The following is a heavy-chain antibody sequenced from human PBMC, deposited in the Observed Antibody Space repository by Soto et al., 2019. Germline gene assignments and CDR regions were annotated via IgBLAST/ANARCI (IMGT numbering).Heavy chain of an antibody. CDR1: VCSISPNH. CDR2: IYYSGST. CDR3: ARELMMDGDYGVWKWFDP. Sequence: SETLSLTYGGSVCSISPNHRSESRDPPGKGLEWIGYIYYSGSTNSTPSLKSRVTISVDTSKNQFSLKLSSVTAADTAVYYCARELMMDGDYGVWKWFDPWGQGTLVTVS. D-gene: IGHD4-17*01. J-gene: IGHJ5*02. V-gene: IGHV4-59*01.